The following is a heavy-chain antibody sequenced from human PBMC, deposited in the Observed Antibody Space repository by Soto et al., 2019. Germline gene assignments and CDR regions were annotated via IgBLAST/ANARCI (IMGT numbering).Heavy chain of an antibody. V-gene: IGHV4-30-4*01. J-gene: IGHJ5*02. Sequence: SQTLSHTCTVSDGSISSGDYYWSWIRQPPGKGLEWIGYIYYSGSTYYNPSLKSRVTISVDTSKNQFSLKLSSVTAADTAVYYCARDREAYTDWFDPWGQGTLVTVSS. CDR2: IYYSGST. CDR1: DGSISSGDYY. D-gene: IGHD4-4*01. CDR3: ARDREAYTDWFDP.